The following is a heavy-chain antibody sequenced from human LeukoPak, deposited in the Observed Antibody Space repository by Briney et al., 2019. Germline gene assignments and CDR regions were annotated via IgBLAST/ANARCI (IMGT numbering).Heavy chain of an antibody. V-gene: IGHV3-9*03. CDR3: ARAVGFYYGSGNPSYYMDV. Sequence: GGSLRLSCAASGFTFSSYAMSWVRQAPGKGLEWVSGISWNSGSIGYADSVKGRFTISRDNAKNSLYLQMNSLRAEDMALYYCARAVGFYYGSGNPSYYMDVWGKGTTVTVSS. D-gene: IGHD3-10*01. CDR1: GFTFSSYA. J-gene: IGHJ6*03. CDR2: ISWNSGSI.